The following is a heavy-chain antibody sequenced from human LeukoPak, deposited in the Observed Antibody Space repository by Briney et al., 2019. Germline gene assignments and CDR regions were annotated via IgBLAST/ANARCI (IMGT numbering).Heavy chain of an antibody. CDR2: IYYSGST. V-gene: IGHV4-59*11. Sequence: SETLSLTCTVTGGSISSHYWSWIRQPPGKGLEWIGYIYYSGSTNYNPSLKSRVTISVDTSKNQFSLKLSSVTAADTAVYYCATWRLNIVPDDAFDIWGQGTMVTLSS. D-gene: IGHD2-2*01. J-gene: IGHJ3*02. CDR1: GGSISSHY. CDR3: ATWRLNIVPDDAFDI.